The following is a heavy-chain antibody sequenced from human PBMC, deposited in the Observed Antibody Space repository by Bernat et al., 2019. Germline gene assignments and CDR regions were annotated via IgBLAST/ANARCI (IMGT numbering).Heavy chain of an antibody. CDR2: FDPEDGET. D-gene: IGHD1-26*01. V-gene: IGHV1-24*01. Sequence: QVQLVQSGAEVKKPGASVKVSCKVSGYTLTELSMHWVRQAPGKGLEWMGGFDPEDGETIYAQKFQGRVTMTEDTSTDTAYMELSSLRSEDTAVYYCATDFVDRRDVGATVATAFDIWGQGTMVTVSS. CDR1: GYTLTELS. J-gene: IGHJ3*02. CDR3: ATDFVDRRDVGATVATAFDI.